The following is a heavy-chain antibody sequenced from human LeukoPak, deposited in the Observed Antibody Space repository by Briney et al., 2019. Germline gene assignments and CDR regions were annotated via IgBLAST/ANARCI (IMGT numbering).Heavy chain of an antibody. V-gene: IGHV4-61*02. CDR2: IYTSGST. CDR3: ARDGSWYGNYYYYYMDV. CDR1: GGSISSGSYY. J-gene: IGHJ6*03. Sequence: SETLSLTCTVSGGSISSGSYYWSWIRQPAGKGLEWIGRIYTSGSTNYNPSLKSQVTISVDTSKNQFSLKLSSVTAADTAVYYCARDGSWYGNYYYYYMDVWGKGTTVTVSS. D-gene: IGHD6-13*01.